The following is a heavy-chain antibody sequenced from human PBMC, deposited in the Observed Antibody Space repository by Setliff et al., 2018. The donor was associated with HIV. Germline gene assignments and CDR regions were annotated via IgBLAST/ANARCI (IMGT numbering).Heavy chain of an antibody. V-gene: IGHV3-48*04. Sequence: GSLRLSCEASGVTFSTYGMNWVRHAPGKGLQWVAQISSSGFPIYYAVPVRGRFTASRDNAKNSLYLQMNSLRAEDTAVYYCARDYYSSGWYDLSDYWGQGTLVTVSS. CDR3: ARDYYSSGWYDLSDY. J-gene: IGHJ4*02. CDR1: GVTFSTYG. D-gene: IGHD6-19*01. CDR2: ISSSGFPI.